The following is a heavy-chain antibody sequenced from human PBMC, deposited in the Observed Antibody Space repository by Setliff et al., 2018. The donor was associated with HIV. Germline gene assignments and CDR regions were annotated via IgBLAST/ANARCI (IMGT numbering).Heavy chain of an antibody. Sequence: GASVKVSCKASGYTFTGYGIHWVRQARGQGLEWMGWISGYSGDTNYAQKFQGRVTMTTDTSTSTAYMELRSLRSDDTAVYYCARDSSTLPAFDVWGQGTMVTVS. CDR1: GYTFTGYG. CDR3: ARDSSTLPAFDV. D-gene: IGHD6-13*01. V-gene: IGHV1-18*01. CDR2: ISGYSGDT. J-gene: IGHJ3*01.